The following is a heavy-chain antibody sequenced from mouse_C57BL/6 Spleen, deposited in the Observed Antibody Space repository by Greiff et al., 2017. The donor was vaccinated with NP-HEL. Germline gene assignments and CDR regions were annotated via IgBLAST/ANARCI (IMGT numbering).Heavy chain of an antibody. V-gene: IGHV1-82*01. CDR2: IYPGDGDT. CDR3: AGYYAMDY. CDR1: GYAFSSSW. Sequence: VQLQQSGPELVKPGASVKISCKASGYAFSSSWMNWVKQRPGKGLEWIGRIYPGDGDTNYNGKFKGKATLTADKSSSTAYMQLSSLTSEDSAVYFCAGYYAMDYWGQGTSVTVSS. J-gene: IGHJ4*01.